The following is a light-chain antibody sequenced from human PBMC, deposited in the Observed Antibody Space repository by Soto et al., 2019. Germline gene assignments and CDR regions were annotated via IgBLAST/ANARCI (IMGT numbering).Light chain of an antibody. Sequence: DIQMTQSPSSLSASVGDRVTITCRASQGISNYLGWYQQKPGKAPKLLIYAASTLQSGVPSRFSDSGSGTDFTLTISSLQPEDVATYYCQKYTTAPWTFGQGTKVEIK. CDR2: AAS. V-gene: IGKV1-27*01. J-gene: IGKJ1*01. CDR1: QGISNY. CDR3: QKYTTAPWT.